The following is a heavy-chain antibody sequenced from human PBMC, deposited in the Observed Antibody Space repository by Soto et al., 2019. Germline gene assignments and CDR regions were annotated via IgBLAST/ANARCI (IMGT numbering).Heavy chain of an antibody. CDR2: IYYSGST. J-gene: IGHJ6*03. V-gene: IGHV4-59*01. CDR1: GGSISSYY. CDR3: ARGGWNYGPYYYYYMDV. D-gene: IGHD1-7*01. Sequence: SETLSLTCTVSGGSISSYYWSWIRQPPGKGLEWIGYIYYSGSTNYNPSLKSRVTISVDTSKNQFSLKLSSVTAADTAVYYCARGGWNYGPYYYYYMDVWGKGTTVTVS.